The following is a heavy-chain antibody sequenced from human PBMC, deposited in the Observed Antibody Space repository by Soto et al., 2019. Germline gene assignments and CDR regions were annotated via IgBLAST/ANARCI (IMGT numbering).Heavy chain of an antibody. V-gene: IGHV1-18*01. Sequence: QVQLVQSGAEVKKPGASVKVSCKASGYTFTSYGISWVRQAPGQGLEWMGWISAYNGNTNYAQKLQGRVTITTDTSTSTAYMERRSLRSDDTAVYYCARDKRITIFGVVTRTPLYFFDYWGQGTLVTVSS. J-gene: IGHJ4*02. D-gene: IGHD3-3*01. CDR1: GYTFTSYG. CDR2: ISAYNGNT. CDR3: ARDKRITIFGVVTRTPLYFFDY.